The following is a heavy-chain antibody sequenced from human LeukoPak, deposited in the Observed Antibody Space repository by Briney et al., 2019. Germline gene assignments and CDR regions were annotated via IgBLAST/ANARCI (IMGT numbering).Heavy chain of an antibody. CDR1: GFTISSSY. V-gene: IGHV3-66*01. D-gene: IGHD4/OR15-4a*01. Sequence: PGGSLRLSCAASGFTISSSYMSWVRQVPGKGLEWVSCIYGADTIYYADFVKDRFTTSRDSNRNILYLQMNSLRADDTAVYYCARGARGAYFDYWGQGTLVTVSS. CDR3: ARGARGAYFDY. J-gene: IGHJ4*02. CDR2: IYGADTI.